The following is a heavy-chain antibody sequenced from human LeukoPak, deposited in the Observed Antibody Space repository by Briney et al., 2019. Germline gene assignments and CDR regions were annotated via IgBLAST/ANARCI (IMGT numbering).Heavy chain of an antibody. J-gene: IGHJ5*02. CDR1: GYTVTDYY. CDR3: ARGIAAAGGWFDP. Sequence: ASVKVSCKSSGYTVTDYYMQWVRQAPGQGLEWMGWINPNSGGTNYAQKFQGRVTMTRDTSISTAYMELSRLRSDDTAVYYCARGIAAAGGWFDPWGQGTLVTVSS. D-gene: IGHD6-13*01. CDR2: INPNSGGT. V-gene: IGHV1-2*02.